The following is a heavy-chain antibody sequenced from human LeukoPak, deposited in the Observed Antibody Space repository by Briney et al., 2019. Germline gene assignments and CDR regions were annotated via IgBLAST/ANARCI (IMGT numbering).Heavy chain of an antibody. J-gene: IGHJ5*02. Sequence: IPSETLSLTCAVYGGSFSGYYWSWIRQPPGKGLEWIGEINHSGSTNYNPSLKSRVTISVDTSKNQFSLKLSSVTAADTAVYYCARGEAHYYDSSGYPNWFDPWGQGTLVTVSS. V-gene: IGHV4-34*01. D-gene: IGHD3-22*01. CDR1: GGSFSGYY. CDR2: INHSGST. CDR3: ARGEAHYYDSSGYPNWFDP.